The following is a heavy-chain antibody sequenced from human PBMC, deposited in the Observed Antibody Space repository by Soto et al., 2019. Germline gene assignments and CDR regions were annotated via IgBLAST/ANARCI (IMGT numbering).Heavy chain of an antibody. V-gene: IGHV1-69*06. Sequence: QVQLVQSGAEVKKPGSSVKVSCKASGGTFSSYAISWVRQAPGQGLEWMGGIIPIFGTANYAQKFQGRVTITADKSPNTSKMEPSTLRSEDRSLYLCAREGVGEYDGSGRLNWFDPWGQGTLVTVSS. D-gene: IGHD3-10*01. CDR1: GGTFSSYA. CDR3: AREGVGEYDGSGRLNWFDP. CDR2: IIPIFGTA. J-gene: IGHJ5*02.